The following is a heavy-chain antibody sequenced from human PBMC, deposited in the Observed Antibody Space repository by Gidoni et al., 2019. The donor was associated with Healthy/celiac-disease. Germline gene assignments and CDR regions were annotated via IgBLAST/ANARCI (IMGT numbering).Heavy chain of an antibody. Sequence: QVQLVESGGGVVQPGRSLRLSCAASGFTFSSYALHWVRQAPGKGLEWGAVTSYDGSNKYYADSVKGRFTISRDNSKNTLYLQMNSLRAEDTAVYYCARDHGYGDYGGWFDPWVQGTLVTVSS. J-gene: IGHJ5*02. CDR1: GFTFSSYA. V-gene: IGHV3-30-3*01. CDR2: TSYDGSNK. D-gene: IGHD4-17*01. CDR3: ARDHGYGDYGGWFDP.